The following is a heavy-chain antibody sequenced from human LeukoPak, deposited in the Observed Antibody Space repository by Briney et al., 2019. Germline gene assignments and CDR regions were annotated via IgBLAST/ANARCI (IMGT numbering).Heavy chain of an antibody. V-gene: IGHV5-51*01. CDR1: GYSFTSYW. CDR3: ARRYGPYNWFDP. Sequence: GGSLKISCKGSGYSFTSYWIGWVRQMPGKGLEWMGIIYPGDSDTRYSPSFQGQVTISADKSISTAYLQWSRLKASDPALYYCARRYGPYNWFDPWGQGTLVTVSS. J-gene: IGHJ5*02. CDR2: IYPGDSDT. D-gene: IGHD4-17*01.